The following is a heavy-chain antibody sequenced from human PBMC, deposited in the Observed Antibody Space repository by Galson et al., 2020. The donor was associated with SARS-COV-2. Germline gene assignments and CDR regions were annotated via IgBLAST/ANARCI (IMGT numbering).Heavy chain of an antibody. CDR1: GVSISTTNY. J-gene: IGHJ2*01. D-gene: IGHD3-16*01. V-gene: IGHV4-38-2*01. Sequence: LETLSLTCAVSGVSISTTNYWSWIRQAPGKGLEWIGSVYPSGSTYFNPSLKSRVTISLDTSKNQFSLRLTSVTAADTALYYCARQGVTMKFLLTVPGWFFDLWGRGTLVTVSS. CDR2: VYPSGST. CDR3: ARQGVTMKFLLTVPGWFFDL.